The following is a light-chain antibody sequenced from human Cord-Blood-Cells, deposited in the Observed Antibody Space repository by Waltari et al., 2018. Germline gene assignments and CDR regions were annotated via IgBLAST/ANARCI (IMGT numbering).Light chain of an antibody. CDR1: SPNIGSNT. Sequence: QSVLTQPPSASGTPGQRVTISCSGSSPNIGSNTVNWYQQLPGTAPKLLIYRNNRRPSEVPDRFSGSKSGTSASLAISGLQSEDEADYYCAAWDDSLNGWVFGGGTKLTVL. V-gene: IGLV1-44*01. CDR2: RNN. CDR3: AAWDDSLNGWV. J-gene: IGLJ3*02.